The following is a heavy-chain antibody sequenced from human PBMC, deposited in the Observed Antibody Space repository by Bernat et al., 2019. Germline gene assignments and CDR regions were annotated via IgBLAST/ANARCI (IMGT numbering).Heavy chain of an antibody. Sequence: QVQLQQWGAGLLKPSETLSLTCAVYGGSFSGYYWSWIRQPPGKGLEWIGEINHSGSTNYNPCLKNRITISVDTSKSQFSLKLSSVTAADTAVYYCARGGRYQPLLYGDFDYWGQGTLVTVSS. V-gene: IGHV4-34*01. J-gene: IGHJ4*02. D-gene: IGHD2-2*02. CDR1: GGSFSGYY. CDR3: ARGGRYQPLLYGDFDY. CDR2: INHSGST.